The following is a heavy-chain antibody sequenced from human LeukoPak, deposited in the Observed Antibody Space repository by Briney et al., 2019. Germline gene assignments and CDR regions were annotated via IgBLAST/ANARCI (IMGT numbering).Heavy chain of an antibody. CDR1: GGSISSYY. J-gene: IGHJ3*02. D-gene: IGHD5-24*01. CDR3: ARAPNRDGAFDI. V-gene: IGHV4-59*01. Sequence: SETLALTCTVSGGSISSYYWNWIRQPPGKGLEWIGYIYYSGSTNYNSSLKSRVTISVDTSKNQFSLKLSSVTAADTAVYYCARAPNRDGAFDIWGQGTMVTVSS. CDR2: IYYSGST.